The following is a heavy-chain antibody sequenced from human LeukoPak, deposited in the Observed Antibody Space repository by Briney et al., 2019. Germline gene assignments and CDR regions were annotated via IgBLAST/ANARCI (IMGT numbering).Heavy chain of an antibody. V-gene: IGHV3-23*01. CDR1: GFTFSSFA. CDR2: ITNSGVTT. Sequence: GGSLRLSCTASGFTFSSFAMHCVRQAPGKGLEWVSLITNSGVTTHYAHSVKRRFTISRDNSRSTLYLQLNSLRADDTALYYCAKARLYCSSGTCSDHPATLTGMDVWGQGTTVTVSS. CDR3: AKARLYCSSGTCSDHPATLTGMDV. J-gene: IGHJ6*02. D-gene: IGHD2-15*01.